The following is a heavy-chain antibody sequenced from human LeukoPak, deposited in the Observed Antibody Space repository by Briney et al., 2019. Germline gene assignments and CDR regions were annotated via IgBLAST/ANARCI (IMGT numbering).Heavy chain of an antibody. CDR3: ARQGIAGDY. V-gene: IGHV4-34*01. CDR1: GGSFSGYY. CDR2: INHSGST. D-gene: IGHD6-13*01. J-gene: IGHJ4*02. Sequence: NPSETLSLTCAVYGGSFSGYYWSWIRQPPGKGLEWIGEINHSGSTNYNPSLKSRVTISVDSSKNQFSLKLTSVTAADTAMYYCARQGIAGDYWGQGTLVTVSS.